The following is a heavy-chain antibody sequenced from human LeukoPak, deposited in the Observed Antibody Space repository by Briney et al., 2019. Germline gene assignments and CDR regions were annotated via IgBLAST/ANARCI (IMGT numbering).Heavy chain of an antibody. V-gene: IGHV1-46*01. CDR2: INPSGGST. CDR3: ARETGRDGYNPFDY. Sequence: ASVKVSCKASGGTFSGYAISWVRQAPGQGLEWMGIINPSGGSTSYAQKFQGRVTMTRDTSTSTVYMELSSLRSEDTAVYYCARETGRDGYNPFDYWGQGTLVTVSS. D-gene: IGHD5-24*01. J-gene: IGHJ4*02. CDR1: GGTFSGYA.